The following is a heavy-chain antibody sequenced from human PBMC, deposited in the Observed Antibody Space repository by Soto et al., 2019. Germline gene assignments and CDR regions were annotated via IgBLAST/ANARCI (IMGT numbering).Heavy chain of an antibody. V-gene: IGHV1-69*13. D-gene: IGHD1-7*01. J-gene: IGHJ5*02. Sequence: PVNGAGKASGGTFISYAISGGRQAPLQGLECIGGIIPIFGTANYAQQFQCRVTITADESTSTAYMELSSLRSEDTAVYYCARDLRPPWNYVAGGHWLDHWGQGTLVNVSS. CDR3: ARDLRPPWNYVAGGHWLDH. CDR2: IIPIFGTA. CDR1: GGTFISYA.